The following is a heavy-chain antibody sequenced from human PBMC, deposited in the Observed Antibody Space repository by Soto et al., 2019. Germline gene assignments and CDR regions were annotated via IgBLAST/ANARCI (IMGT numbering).Heavy chain of an antibody. Sequence: QVQLVQTRAKVKKSGASVKVSCKASGYTFTSHDINWVRQATGQGLEWMGWMNPNSGNTGYAQKFQGRVTMTRNTSISTVYMELSSLRSEDTAVYYCARWDYGVYARFDYWGQGTLVTVSS. CDR2: MNPNSGNT. CDR3: ARWDYGVYARFDY. V-gene: IGHV1-8*01. CDR1: GYTFTSHD. J-gene: IGHJ4*02. D-gene: IGHD4-17*01.